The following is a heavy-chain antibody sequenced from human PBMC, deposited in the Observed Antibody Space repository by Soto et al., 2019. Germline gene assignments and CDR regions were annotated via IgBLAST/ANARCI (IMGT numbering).Heavy chain of an antibody. CDR3: ARLHYDFWSGYRAPFDY. V-gene: IGHV5-51*01. CDR1: GYSFTSYW. D-gene: IGHD3-3*01. Sequence: PGESLKISCKGSGYSFTSYWIGWVRQMPGKGLEWMGIIYPGDSDTRYRPSFQGQVTISADKSISTAYLQWSSLKASDTAMYYCARLHYDFWSGYRAPFDYWGQGTLVTVSS. CDR2: IYPGDSDT. J-gene: IGHJ4*02.